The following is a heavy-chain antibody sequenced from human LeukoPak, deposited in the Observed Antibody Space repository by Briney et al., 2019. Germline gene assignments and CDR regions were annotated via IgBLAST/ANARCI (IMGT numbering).Heavy chain of an antibody. D-gene: IGHD3-16*02. Sequence: GSSVKVSCKASGGTFSSYAISWVRQAPGQGLEWMGGIIPIFGTANYAQKFQGRVTITADESTSTAYMELSSLRSEDTAAYYCARGDDYVWGSYRYSQSGAFDIWGQGTMVTVSS. J-gene: IGHJ3*02. CDR3: ARGDDYVWGSYRYSQSGAFDI. CDR2: IIPIFGTA. CDR1: GGTFSSYA. V-gene: IGHV1-69*01.